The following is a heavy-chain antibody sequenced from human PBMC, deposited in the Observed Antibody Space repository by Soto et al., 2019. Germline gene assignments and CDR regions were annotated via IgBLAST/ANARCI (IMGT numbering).Heavy chain of an antibody. CDR2: ISYSGST. V-gene: IGHV4-61*01. J-gene: IGHJ6*02. CDR3: AREKLGRRTTSYYYYGMDV. CDR1: GASVSSGTYY. Sequence: QVQLQESGPGLVEPSETLSLTCTVSGASVSSGTYYWNWIRQPPGKGLEWIGYISYSGSTKYSPSLKSRFAISVDTSKNQFSLKVNSVTAADTAVYYCAREKLGRRTTSYYYYGMDVWGQGTTVTVSS. D-gene: IGHD4-17*01.